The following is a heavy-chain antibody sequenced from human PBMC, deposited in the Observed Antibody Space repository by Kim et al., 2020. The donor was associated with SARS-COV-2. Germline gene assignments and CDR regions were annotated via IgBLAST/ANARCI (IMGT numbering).Heavy chain of an antibody. CDR1: GGSFSGYY. CDR3: ARGNAPRYCSGGSCYSDKTTRPCSRGCFDY. J-gene: IGHJ4*02. V-gene: IGHV4-34*01. D-gene: IGHD2-15*01. CDR2: INHSGST. Sequence: SETLSLTCAVYGGSFSGYYWSWIRQPPGKGLEWIGEINHSGSTNYNPSLKSRVTTSVDTSKNQFSLKLSSVTAADTAVYYCARGNAPRYCSGGSCYSDKTTRPCSRGCFDYWGQGTLVTVSS.